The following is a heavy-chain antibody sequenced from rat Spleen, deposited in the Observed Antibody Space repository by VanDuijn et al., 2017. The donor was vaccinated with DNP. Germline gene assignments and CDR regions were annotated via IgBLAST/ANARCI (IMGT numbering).Heavy chain of an antibody. D-gene: IGHD1-3*01. Sequence: QVQLKESGPGLVQPSQTLSLTCTVSGFSLTSYAVSWVRQPPGKGLGRVGAIWSGGSTDYNSALKSRLRISRDTSKSQVFLQMNSLQTEETAIYFGTRAPYGSWALDAWGQGTSVTVSS. CDR2: IWSGGST. CDR3: TRAPYGSWALDA. J-gene: IGHJ4*01. CDR1: GFSLTSYA. V-gene: IGHV2-15*01.